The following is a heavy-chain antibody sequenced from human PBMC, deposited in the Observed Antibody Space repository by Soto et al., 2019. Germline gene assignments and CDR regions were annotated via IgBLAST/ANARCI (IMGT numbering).Heavy chain of an antibody. J-gene: IGHJ6*02. Sequence: GGSLRLSCTGSGFTFGDFGMSWFRQAPGKGLEWLSFIRSKGYGGTTESAASVSGRFITSRDDSKSIAYLQMNSLKTEDTAVYYCASLTSWSQEYYYGMDVWGQGTTVTVSS. CDR2: IRSKGYGGTT. V-gene: IGHV3-49*03. CDR3: ASLTSWSQEYYYGMDV. CDR1: GFTFGDFG. D-gene: IGHD2-2*01.